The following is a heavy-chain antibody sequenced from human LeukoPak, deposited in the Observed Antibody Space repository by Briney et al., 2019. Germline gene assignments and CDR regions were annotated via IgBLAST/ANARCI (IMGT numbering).Heavy chain of an antibody. CDR3: ARDGYCSSTSCYDY. Sequence: PGGSLRLSCAASGFTFSDYYMSWIRQAPGKGLEWVSYISSSGSTIYYADSVKGRFTIPRDNAKNSLYLQMNSLRAEDTAVYYCARDGYCSSTSCYDYWGQGTLVTVSS. V-gene: IGHV3-11*04. CDR2: ISSSGSTI. J-gene: IGHJ4*02. CDR1: GFTFSDYY. D-gene: IGHD2-2*03.